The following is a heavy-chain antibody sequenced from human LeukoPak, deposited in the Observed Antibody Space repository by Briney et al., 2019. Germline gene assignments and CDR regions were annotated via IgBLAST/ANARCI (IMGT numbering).Heavy chain of an antibody. CDR1: RFIFSSHW. V-gene: IGHV3-7*01. Sequence: GGSLTPSCAASRFIFSSHWMSCVRQAPGRVLEWVANIHKGGNHTNYVNSVAGPLTTSRHTPQNSPYLQMDSLRAEHPAMNYCARDGWWGRDFWGEGTVVTV. J-gene: IGHJ4*02. CDR2: IHKGGNHT. D-gene: IGHD2-15*01. CDR3: ARDGWWGRDF.